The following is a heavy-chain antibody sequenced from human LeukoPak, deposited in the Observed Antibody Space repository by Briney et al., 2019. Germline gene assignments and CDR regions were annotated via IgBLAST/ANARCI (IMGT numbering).Heavy chain of an antibody. Sequence: SVKVSCKASGYTFTSYAISWVRQAPGQGLEWMGGIIPIFGTANYAQKFQGRVTITADESTSTAYMELSSLRSEDTAVYYCARYPRDFWSASPNYYYGMDVWGQGTTVTVSS. D-gene: IGHD3-3*01. V-gene: IGHV1-69*13. J-gene: IGHJ6*02. CDR3: ARYPRDFWSASPNYYYGMDV. CDR2: IIPIFGTA. CDR1: GYTFTSYA.